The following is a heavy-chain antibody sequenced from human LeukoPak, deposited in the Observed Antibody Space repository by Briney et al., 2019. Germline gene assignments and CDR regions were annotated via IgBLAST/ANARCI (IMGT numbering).Heavy chain of an antibody. CDR2: ISGSGGST. CDR1: GFTFSSYA. D-gene: IGHD3-9*01. Sequence: GGSLRLSCAASGFTFSSYAMSWVRQAPGKGLEWVSAISGSGGSTYYADSVKGRFTISRDNSKNTLYLQMNSLRAEDTTVYYCAKDGTYDILTGYLPQYYFDYWGQGTLVTVSS. V-gene: IGHV3-23*01. CDR3: AKDGTYDILTGYLPQYYFDY. J-gene: IGHJ4*02.